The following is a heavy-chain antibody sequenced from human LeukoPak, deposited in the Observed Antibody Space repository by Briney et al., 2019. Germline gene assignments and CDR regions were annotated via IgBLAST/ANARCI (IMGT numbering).Heavy chain of an antibody. V-gene: IGHV3-7*01. CDR3: ATAAIAARQPFDY. D-gene: IGHD6-6*01. J-gene: IGHJ4*02. CDR1: GFTFSSYW. Sequence: GGSLRLSCAASGFTFSSYWMSWVRQAPGKGLEWVANIKQDGSEKYYVDSVKGRFTISRDNAKNSLYLQMNSLRAEDTAVYYCATAAIAARQPFDYWGQGTLVTVSS. CDR2: IKQDGSEK.